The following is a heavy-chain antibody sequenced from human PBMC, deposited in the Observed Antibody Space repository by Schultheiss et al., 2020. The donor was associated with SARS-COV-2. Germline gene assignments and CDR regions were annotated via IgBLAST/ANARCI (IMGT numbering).Heavy chain of an antibody. J-gene: IGHJ4*02. CDR1: GFTFSSYE. V-gene: IGHV3-48*03. CDR3: ARGFTVTNRPFDY. Sequence: GGSLRLSCAASGFTFSSYEMNWVRQAPGKGLEWVSYISSSGSTIYYADSVKGRFTISRDNAKNSLYLQMNSLRAEDTAVYYCARGFTVTNRPFDYWGQGTLVTVSS. D-gene: IGHD4-17*01. CDR2: ISSSGSTI.